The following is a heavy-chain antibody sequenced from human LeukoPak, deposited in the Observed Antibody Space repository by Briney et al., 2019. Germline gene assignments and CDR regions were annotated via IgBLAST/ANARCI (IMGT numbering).Heavy chain of an antibody. CDR2: IYSGGDT. CDR1: GFTFSSYA. D-gene: IGHD1-26*01. J-gene: IGHJ6*02. Sequence: PGRSLRLSCAASGFTFSSYAMHWVRQAPGKGLEWVSLIYSGGDTFYADSVKGRFTVSRDNSKNTLYLQMNSLRAEDTAVYYCARAIDSGDYYYGMDVWGQGTTVTVSS. CDR3: ARAIDSGDYYYGMDV. V-gene: IGHV3-NL1*01.